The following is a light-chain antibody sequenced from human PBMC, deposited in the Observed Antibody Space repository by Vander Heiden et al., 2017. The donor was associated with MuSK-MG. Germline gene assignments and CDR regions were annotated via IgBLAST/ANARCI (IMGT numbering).Light chain of an antibody. CDR2: AAS. Sequence: IQMTQSPSSLSASVGDRVTITCRASQSISGFLNWYQQKPGKAPKLLIYAASNLQSGVASRFSGSGCGTDFTLTISSRQPEDFATYYCQHNDNTPMYTFGQGTKLEI. J-gene: IGKJ2*01. CDR3: QHNDNTPMYT. V-gene: IGKV1-39*01. CDR1: QSISGF.